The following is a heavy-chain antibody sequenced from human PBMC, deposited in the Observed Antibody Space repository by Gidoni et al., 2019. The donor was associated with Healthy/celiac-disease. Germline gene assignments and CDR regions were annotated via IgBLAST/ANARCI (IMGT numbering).Heavy chain of an antibody. J-gene: IGHJ5*02. Sequence: QVQLVESGGCVVQPGRSLRLSCAASGFTFSSYAMHWVRQAPGKGLEWVAVISYDGSNKYYADSVKGRFTISRDNSKNTLYLQMNSLRAEDTAVYYCARVAAPGTGRDNWFDPWGQGTLVTVSS. CDR3: ARVAAPGTGRDNWFDP. V-gene: IGHV3-30-3*01. CDR1: GFTFSSYA. CDR2: ISYDGSNK. D-gene: IGHD3-9*01.